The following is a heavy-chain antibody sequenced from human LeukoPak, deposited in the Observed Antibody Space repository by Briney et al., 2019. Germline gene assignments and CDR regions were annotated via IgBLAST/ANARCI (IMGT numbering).Heavy chain of an antibody. J-gene: IGHJ5*02. Sequence: GGSLRLSCAASGFTFSSYAMSWVRQAPGKGLEWVSAISGSGGGTYYADSVKGRFTISRDNSKNTLYLQMNSLRAENTAVYYCATEGRENWFDPWGQGTLVTVSS. V-gene: IGHV3-23*01. CDR2: ISGSGGGT. CDR1: GFTFSSYA. D-gene: IGHD3-10*01. CDR3: ATEGRENWFDP.